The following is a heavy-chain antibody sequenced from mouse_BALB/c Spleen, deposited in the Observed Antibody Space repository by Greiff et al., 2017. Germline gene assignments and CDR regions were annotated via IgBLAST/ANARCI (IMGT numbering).Heavy chain of an antibody. J-gene: IGHJ4*01. D-gene: IGHD1-1*01. V-gene: IGHV1-14*01. CDR1: GYTFTSYV. CDR3: ARNPLYYYGSSLYAMDY. CDR2: INPYNDGT. Sequence: VQLKQSGPELVKPGASVKMSCKASGYTFTSYVMHWVKQKPGQGLEWIGYINPYNDGTKYNEKFKGKATLTSDKSSSTAYMELSSLTSEDSAVYYCARNPLYYYGSSLYAMDYWGQGTSVTVSS.